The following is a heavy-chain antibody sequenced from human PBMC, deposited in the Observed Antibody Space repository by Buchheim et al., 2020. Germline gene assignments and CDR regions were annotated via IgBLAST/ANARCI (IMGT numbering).Heavy chain of an antibody. CDR2: IKQDGSEK. V-gene: IGHV3-7*01. CDR1: GFTFSSYW. Sequence: EVQLVESGGGLVQPGGSLRLSCAASGFTFSSYWMSWVRQAPGKGLEWVANIKQDGSEKYYVDSVKGRFTISRDNAKNSRYLQMNSLIAEDTAVYYCARDHRSKIQLWFYYYYGMDVWGQGTT. D-gene: IGHD5-18*01. J-gene: IGHJ6*02. CDR3: ARDHRSKIQLWFYYYYGMDV.